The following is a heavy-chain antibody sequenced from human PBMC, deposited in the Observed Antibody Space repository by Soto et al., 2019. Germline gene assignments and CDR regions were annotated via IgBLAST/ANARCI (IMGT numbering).Heavy chain of an antibody. CDR1: GGSISSGGYY. CDR2: IYYSGST. CDR3: ARDPRESSYYYYYGMDV. J-gene: IGHJ6*02. Sequence: SETLSLTCTVSGGSISSGGYYWSWIRQHPGKGLEWIGYIYYSGSTYYNPSLKSRVTISVDTSKNQFSLKLSSVTAADTAVYYCARDPRESSYYYYYGMDVWGQGTTVTVSS. D-gene: IGHD3-16*01. V-gene: IGHV4-31*03.